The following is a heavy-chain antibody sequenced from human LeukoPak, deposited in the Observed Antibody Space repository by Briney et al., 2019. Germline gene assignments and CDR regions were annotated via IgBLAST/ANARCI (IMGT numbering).Heavy chain of an antibody. V-gene: IGHV1-69*13. CDR3: ARTPPVATTSYFDY. Sequence: SVKVSCKASGGTFSSYAISWVRQAPGQRLEGMGGIIPIFGTANYAQKFQGRVTITADESTSTAYMELSSLRSEDTAVYYCARTPPVATTSYFDYWGQGTLVTVSS. J-gene: IGHJ4*02. D-gene: IGHD5-12*01. CDR2: IIPIFGTA. CDR1: GGTFSSYA.